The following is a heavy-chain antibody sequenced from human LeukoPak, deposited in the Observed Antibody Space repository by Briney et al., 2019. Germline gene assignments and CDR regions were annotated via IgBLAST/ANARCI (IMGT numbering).Heavy chain of an antibody. D-gene: IGHD3-3*01. CDR3: ARGPDSRNYDFWSGYYFAYYYGMDV. J-gene: IGHJ6*02. V-gene: IGHV1-8*01. CDR2: MNPNSGNT. CDR1: GYTFTSYD. Sequence: ASVKVSCKASGYTFTSYDINWVRQAPGQGLEWMGWMNPNSGNTGYAQKFQGRVTMTKNTSISTAYMELSSLRSEDTAVYYCARGPDSRNYDFWSGYYFAYYYGMDVWGQGTTVTVSS.